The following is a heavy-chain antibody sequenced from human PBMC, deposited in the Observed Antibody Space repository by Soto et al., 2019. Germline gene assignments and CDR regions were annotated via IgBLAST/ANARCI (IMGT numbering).Heavy chain of an antibody. Sequence: GASVKVSCKASGGTFSSYAISWVRQASGQGLEWMGGIIPIFGTANYAQKFQGRVTITADESTSTAYMELSSLRSEDTAVYYCARRSACTNGVCYDFDYYYYGMDVWGQGTTVTVSS. CDR3: ARRSACTNGVCYDFDYYYYGMDV. V-gene: IGHV1-69*13. CDR1: GGTFSSYA. CDR2: IIPIFGTA. J-gene: IGHJ6*02. D-gene: IGHD2-8*01.